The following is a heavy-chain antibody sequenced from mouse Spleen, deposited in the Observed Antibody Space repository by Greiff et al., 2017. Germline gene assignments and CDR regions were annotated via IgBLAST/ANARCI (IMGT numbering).Heavy chain of an antibody. CDR1: GYTFTDYY. D-gene: IGHD2-14*01. CDR2: INPYNGGT. J-gene: IGHJ2*01. CDR3: ARWGYDEDDY. V-gene: IGHV1-19*01. Sequence: EVQLQQSGPVLVKPGASVKMSCKASGYTFTDYYMNWVKQSHGKSLEWIGVINPYNGGTSYNQKFKGKATLTVDKSSSTAYMELNSLTSEDSAVYYCARWGYDEDDYWGQGTTLTVSS.